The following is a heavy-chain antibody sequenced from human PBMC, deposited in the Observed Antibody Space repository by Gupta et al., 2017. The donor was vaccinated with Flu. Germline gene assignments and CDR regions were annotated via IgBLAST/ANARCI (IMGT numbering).Heavy chain of an antibody. Sequence: HWVRQAPGKGLEWVAVIWYDGSNKYYADSVKGRFTISRDNSKNTLYLQMNSLRADDTAVYVCAREDYGAVIDYWGQGTLVTVSS. D-gene: IGHD3-10*01. CDR3: AREDYGAVIDY. CDR2: IWYDGSNK. J-gene: IGHJ4*02. V-gene: IGHV3-33*01.